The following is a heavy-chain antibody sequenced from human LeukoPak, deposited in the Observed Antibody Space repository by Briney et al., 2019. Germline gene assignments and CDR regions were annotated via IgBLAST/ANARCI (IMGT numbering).Heavy chain of an antibody. D-gene: IGHD3-16*01. V-gene: IGHV4-4*07. CDR1: GGAISSCH. J-gene: IGHJ4*02. CDR2: IYTSGST. Sequence: SETLSLTCTVSGGAISSCHWSWIRQPAGKGLEWIGRIYTSGSTNYNPSLKSRVTMSVDTSKNQYSLKLSSVTAADTAVYYCARVGDYALKDWGQGTLVTVSS. CDR3: ARVGDYALKD.